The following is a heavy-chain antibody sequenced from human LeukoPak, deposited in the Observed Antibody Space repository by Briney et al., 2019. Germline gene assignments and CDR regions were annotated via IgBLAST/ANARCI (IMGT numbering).Heavy chain of an antibody. CDR2: IKSKTDGGTT. D-gene: IGHD4-17*01. Sequence: GGSLRLSCAASGFTFSNAWMSWVRQAPGKGLEWVGRIKSKTDGGTTDYAAPVKGRFTISRDDSKSTLYLQMNSLKTEDTAVYYCTTAYDYGDPYYFDYWGQGTLVTVSS. CDR1: GFTFSNAW. CDR3: TTAYDYGDPYYFDY. J-gene: IGHJ4*02. V-gene: IGHV3-15*01.